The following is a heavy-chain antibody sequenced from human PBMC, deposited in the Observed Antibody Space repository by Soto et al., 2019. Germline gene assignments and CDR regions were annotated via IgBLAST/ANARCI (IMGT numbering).Heavy chain of an antibody. CDR2: ISYDGSNK. CDR3: AKDWQDYSNLSYYYGMDV. CDR1: GFTFSSYG. V-gene: IGHV3-30*18. J-gene: IGHJ6*02. D-gene: IGHD4-4*01. Sequence: PGGSLRLSCAASGFTFSSYGMHWVRQAPGKGLEWVAVISYDGSNKYYADSVKGRFTISRDNSKNTLYLQMNSLRAEDTAVYYCAKDWQDYSNLSYYYGMDVWGQGTTGTVS.